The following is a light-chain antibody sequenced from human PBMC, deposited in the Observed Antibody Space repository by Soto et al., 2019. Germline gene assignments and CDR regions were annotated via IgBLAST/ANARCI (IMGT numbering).Light chain of an antibody. CDR2: DAS. CDR1: QSVRNNY. Sequence: EIVLTQSPGTLSLSPGERATLSCRASQSVRNNYLAWYQQKPGQAPRFLIYDASTRATGIPDRFSGSGSGTDFTLTISRLEPEDLAVYYCQQYGSSPLTFGGGTKVEIK. J-gene: IGKJ4*01. CDR3: QQYGSSPLT. V-gene: IGKV3-20*01.